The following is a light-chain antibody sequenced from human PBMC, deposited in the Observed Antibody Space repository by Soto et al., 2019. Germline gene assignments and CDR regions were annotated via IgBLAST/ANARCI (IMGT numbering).Light chain of an antibody. J-gene: IGKJ1*01. CDR3: QQYHSTPKT. CDR1: QGIRND. CDR2: AAS. Sequence: AIQMTQSPSSLSASVGDRVTITCRASQGIRNDLGWYQQKPGKAPKLLIYAASSLQSGVPSRFSGSGSGTDFTLTISSLQAEDVAVYYCQQYHSTPKTFGQGTKVEIK. V-gene: IGKV1-6*01.